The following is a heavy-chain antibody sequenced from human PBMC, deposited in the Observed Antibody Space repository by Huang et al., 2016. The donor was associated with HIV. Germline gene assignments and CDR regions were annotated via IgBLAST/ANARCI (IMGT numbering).Heavy chain of an antibody. CDR2: VNAGYGDT. CDR3: TREGLEFTNF. CDR1: GYTFSSYP. J-gene: IGHJ4*02. D-gene: IGHD1-1*01. V-gene: IGHV1-3*01. Sequence: QVQLVQSGAEVKKPGTSVKVSCKASGYTFSSYPLHWVRHAPGQGLEWMGSVNAGYGDTKYSQKFQGRLTITRDTSATTVFMELSRLSSEDTAVYYCTREGLEFTNFWGQGTLVTVSS.